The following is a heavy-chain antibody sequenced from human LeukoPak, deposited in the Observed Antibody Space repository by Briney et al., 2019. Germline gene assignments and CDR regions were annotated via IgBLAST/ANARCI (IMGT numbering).Heavy chain of an antibody. CDR1: GGSISSGDYN. CDR2: ISYSGST. J-gene: IGHJ4*02. V-gene: IGHV4-30-4*01. Sequence: SESLSLTCTVSGGSISSGDYNWSWICQPPGKGLEWIGYISYSGSTYYNPSLKSRVTMSVDASKNQFSLKLSSVTAADTAVYYCARETGASSWSPPFDYWGQGTLVTVSS. CDR3: ARETGASSWSPPFDY. D-gene: IGHD6-13*01.